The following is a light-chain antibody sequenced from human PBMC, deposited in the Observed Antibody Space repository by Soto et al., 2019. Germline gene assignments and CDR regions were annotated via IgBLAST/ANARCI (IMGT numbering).Light chain of an antibody. CDR1: QSVSSSY. CDR3: HQYRISPPLT. J-gene: IGKJ5*01. Sequence: EIVLTQSPGTLSLSPGERATLSCRASQSVSSSYLAWYQQKPGQAPRLLIYGASSRATGIPDRFSGSGSGADFSLNISRLEHEDFEVYYCHQYRISPPLTSGKGTRLEIK. V-gene: IGKV3-20*01. CDR2: GAS.